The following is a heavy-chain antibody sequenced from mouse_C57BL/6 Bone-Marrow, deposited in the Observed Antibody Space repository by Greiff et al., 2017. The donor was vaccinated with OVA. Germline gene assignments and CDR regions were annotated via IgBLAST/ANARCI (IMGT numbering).Heavy chain of an antibody. CDR3: ARGGYDYSFAY. D-gene: IGHD2-4*01. J-gene: IGHJ3*01. CDR1: FSPFPLSF. V-gene: IGHV1-59*01. Sequence: LQQPCSSLFLPVPSFPFSPTSPFSPFPLSFLPFFPPRPFHFLSFLLVIYPSYLYTNYNHNFKGKATLTVDTSSSTAYMQLSSLTSEDSAVYYCARGGYDYSFAYWGQGTLVTVSA. CDR2: IYPSYLYT.